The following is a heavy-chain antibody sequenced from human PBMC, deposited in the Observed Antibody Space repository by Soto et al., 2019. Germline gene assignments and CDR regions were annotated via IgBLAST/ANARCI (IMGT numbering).Heavy chain of an antibody. D-gene: IGHD6-13*01. Sequence: GGSLRLSCAASGFTFSSYAMHWVRQAPGKGLEWVAVISYDGSNKYYADSVKGRFTISRDNSKNTLYLQMNSLRAEDTAVYYCASKVAAAGIDYYYYGMDVWGQGTTVTVSS. V-gene: IGHV3-30-3*01. CDR1: GFTFSSYA. J-gene: IGHJ6*02. CDR3: ASKVAAAGIDYYYYGMDV. CDR2: ISYDGSNK.